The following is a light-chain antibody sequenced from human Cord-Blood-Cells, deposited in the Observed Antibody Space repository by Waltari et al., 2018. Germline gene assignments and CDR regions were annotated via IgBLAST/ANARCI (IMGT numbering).Light chain of an antibody. CDR1: PRVLYSSNNKNY. V-gene: IGKV4-1*01. CDR3: QQYYSTPRT. Sequence: DIVMTQSPDPLAVSLGEMASINCKSTPRVLYSSNNKNYLAWYQQKPGQPPKLLIYWASTRESGVPDRFSGSGSGTDFTLTISSLQAEDVAVYYCQQYYSTPRTFGQGTKVEIK. J-gene: IGKJ1*01. CDR2: WAS.